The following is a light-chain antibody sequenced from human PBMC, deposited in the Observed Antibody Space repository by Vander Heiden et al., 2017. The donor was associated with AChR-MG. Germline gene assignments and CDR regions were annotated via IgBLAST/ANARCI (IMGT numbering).Light chain of an antibody. V-gene: IGKV1-8*01. CDR2: AAS. Sequence: AIRITQSPSSLSASTRDRVTITCRASQGISSYLAWYQQKPGKAPKLLIYAASTLQSGVPARFSGSGSGTDFTLTISCLQSEDFATYYCQQYYSYPRTFGGGTKVEIK. CDR1: QGISSY. J-gene: IGKJ4*01. CDR3: QQYYSYPRT.